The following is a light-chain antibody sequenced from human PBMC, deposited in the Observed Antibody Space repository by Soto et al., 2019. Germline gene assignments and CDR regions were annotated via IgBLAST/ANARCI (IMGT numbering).Light chain of an antibody. CDR2: EVN. V-gene: IGLV2-8*01. CDR1: SSDVGGYNY. J-gene: IGLJ1*01. CDR3: SSYGGNTLFV. Sequence: QSVLTQPPSASGSPGQSVTISCTGTSSDVGGYNYVSWFQHHPGKAPKLLIHEVNKRPSGVPDRFSGSKSGNTASLTVSGLQAEDEADYYCSSYGGNTLFVFGTGTKGTV.